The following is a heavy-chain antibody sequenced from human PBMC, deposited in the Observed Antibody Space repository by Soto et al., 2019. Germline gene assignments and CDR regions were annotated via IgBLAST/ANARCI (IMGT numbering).Heavy chain of an antibody. D-gene: IGHD4-17*01. CDR1: GYSISSGYS. CDR3: AIASGTVAPCWFDP. J-gene: IGHJ5*02. V-gene: IGHV4-38-2*01. Sequence: SETLSLTCAVSGYSISSGYSRGWIRQTRGKGRERRASSYHSGSTYYYTFFKRRFTISVDTSKSHFSLKLTSVTDADTAGYHCAIASGTVAPCWFDPWGQGIMVTVSS. CDR2: SYHSGST.